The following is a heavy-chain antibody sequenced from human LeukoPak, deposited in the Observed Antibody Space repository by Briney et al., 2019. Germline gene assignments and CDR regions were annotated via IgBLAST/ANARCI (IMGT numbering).Heavy chain of an antibody. V-gene: IGHV3-64D*06. CDR1: GFSFSDYV. CDR2: ISHNAAWT. J-gene: IGHJ4*02. D-gene: IGHD4-11*01. Sequence: PGGSLRLSCSASGFSFSDYVMHWVRQAPGKGLKYVSSISHNAAWTLYADSVKGRFTVSRDNSRNTLDLQMSSLRAEDTAIYYCVKDLSEQYTFDQWGQGTLVTVSS. CDR3: VKDLSEQYTFDQ.